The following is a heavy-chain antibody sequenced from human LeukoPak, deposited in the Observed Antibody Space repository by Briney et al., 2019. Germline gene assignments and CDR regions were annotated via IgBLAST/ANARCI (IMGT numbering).Heavy chain of an antibody. CDR1: GFTFSSYV. CDR2: ISSSGSII. D-gene: IGHD5-24*01. V-gene: IGHV3-48*04. J-gene: IGHJ4*01. Sequence: GGSLRLSCGASGFTFSSYVMTWVRQAPGKGLEWVSYISSSGSIINYVDSVKGRFTISRDNTKNLLFLQMNSLRAEDTAVYYCARDSRATLNYFDYWGHGTLVTVSS. CDR3: ARDSRATLNYFDY.